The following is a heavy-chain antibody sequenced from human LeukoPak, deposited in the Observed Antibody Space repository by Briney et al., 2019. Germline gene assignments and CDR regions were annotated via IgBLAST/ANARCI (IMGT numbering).Heavy chain of an antibody. CDR1: GFTFSNAW. CDR3: TTVRPGYYDSSGSPY. Sequence: GGSLRLSCAASGFTFSNAWMSWVRQAPGKGLEWVGRIKSKTDGGTTDYAAPVKGRFTISRDDSKNTPYLQMNSLKTEDTAVYYCTTVRPGYYDSSGSPYWGQGTLVTVSS. V-gene: IGHV3-15*01. D-gene: IGHD3-22*01. J-gene: IGHJ4*02. CDR2: IKSKTDGGTT.